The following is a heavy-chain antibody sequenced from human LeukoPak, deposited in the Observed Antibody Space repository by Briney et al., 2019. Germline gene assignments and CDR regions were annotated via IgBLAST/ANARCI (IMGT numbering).Heavy chain of an antibody. J-gene: IGHJ5*02. V-gene: IGHV4-34*01. CDR1: GGSFSGYY. D-gene: IGHD2-15*01. CDR3: ARGTNLNRWYNWFDP. CDR2: INHSGST. Sequence: AETLSLTCAVYGGSFSGYYWSWIRQPPGKGLECIGEINHSGSTNYNPSLKSRVTISVDTSKNQFSLKLSSVTAADTAVYYCARGTNLNRWYNWFDPWGQGTLVTVSS.